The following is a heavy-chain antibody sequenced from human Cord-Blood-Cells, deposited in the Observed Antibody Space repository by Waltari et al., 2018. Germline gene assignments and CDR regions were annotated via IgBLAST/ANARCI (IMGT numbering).Heavy chain of an antibody. V-gene: IGHV3-7*01. Sequence: EVQLVESGGGLVQPGGSLRLSCAASGFTFSSYWMRWVRQAPGKGLEWVANIKQDGSEKYYVDSVKGRFTISRDNAKNSLYLQMNSLRAEDTAVYYCAREEVGYSGYDFDYWGQGTLVTVSS. CDR1: GFTFSSYW. CDR3: AREEVGYSGYDFDY. J-gene: IGHJ4*02. D-gene: IGHD5-12*01. CDR2: IKQDGSEK.